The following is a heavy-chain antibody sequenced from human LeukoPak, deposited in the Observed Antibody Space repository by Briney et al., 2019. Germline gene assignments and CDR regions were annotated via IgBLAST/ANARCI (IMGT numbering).Heavy chain of an antibody. CDR2: IYSGGST. D-gene: IGHD3-22*01. V-gene: IGHV3-66*01. Sequence: GGSLRLSCAASGFTVSSNYMSWVRQAPGKGLEWVSVIYSGGSTYYADSVKGRFTISRDNSKNTLYLQMNSLRAEDTAVYYCAREGYYDSSGYSDYWGQGTLVTVSS. CDR1: GFTVSSNY. CDR3: AREGYYDSSGYSDY. J-gene: IGHJ4*02.